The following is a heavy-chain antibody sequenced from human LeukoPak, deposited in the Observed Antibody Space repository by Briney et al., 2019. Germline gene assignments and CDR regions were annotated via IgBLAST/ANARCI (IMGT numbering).Heavy chain of an antibody. CDR2: ISGDAGST. D-gene: IGHD3-22*01. J-gene: IGHJ4*02. CDR3: AKVLGYYDSSGYYQEGGFDY. CDR1: GFTFDDYA. V-gene: IGHV3-43*02. Sequence: GGSLRLSCAASGFTFDDYAMHWVRQAPGKGLEWVSLISGDAGSTYYADSVKGRSTISRDNSKNSLYLQMNSLRTEDTALYYCAKVLGYYDSSGYYQEGGFDYWGQGTLVTVSS.